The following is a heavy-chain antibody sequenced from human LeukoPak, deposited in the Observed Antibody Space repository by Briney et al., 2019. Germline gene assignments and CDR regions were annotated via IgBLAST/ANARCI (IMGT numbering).Heavy chain of an antibody. V-gene: IGHV3-43*02. CDR2: VTGDGSST. CDR3: AKDRDTTGYEH. CDR1: GFTFQDYA. Sequence: PGGSLRLFCAASGFTFQDYAMHWVRQAPGKGLGWVSFVTGDGSSTYYADSVKGRFTISRDNSKNSLYLQMNSLRIEDTALYSSAKDRDTTGYEHWGQGTLVTVSS. D-gene: IGHD3-22*01. J-gene: IGHJ1*01.